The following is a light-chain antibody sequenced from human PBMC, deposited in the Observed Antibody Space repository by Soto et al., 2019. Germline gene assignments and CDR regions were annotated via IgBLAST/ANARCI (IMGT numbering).Light chain of an antibody. CDR2: EVS. CDR3: SSYADNNNFV. J-gene: IGLJ1*01. CDR1: SSDVGGYKY. V-gene: IGLV2-8*01. Sequence: QSALTQPPSASGSLGQSVTISCTGTSSDVGGYKYVSWYQQHPGKAPKLLIYEVSKRPSGVPDRFSGSKSGNTASLTVSGLQAEDEADYYCSSYADNNNFVFGTGTKATVL.